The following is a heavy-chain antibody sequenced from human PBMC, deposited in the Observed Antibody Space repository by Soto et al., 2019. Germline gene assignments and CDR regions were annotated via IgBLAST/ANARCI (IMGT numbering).Heavy chain of an antibody. V-gene: IGHV1-18*01. CDR1: GYTFTSYG. Sequence: ASVKVSCKASGYTFTSYGISWVRQAPGQGLEWMGWISAYNGNTNYAQKPQGRVTMTTDTSTSTAYMELRSLRSDDTAVYYCARDELRGYSYGPDYWGQGTLVTVSS. J-gene: IGHJ4*02. CDR2: ISAYNGNT. D-gene: IGHD5-18*01. CDR3: ARDELRGYSYGPDY.